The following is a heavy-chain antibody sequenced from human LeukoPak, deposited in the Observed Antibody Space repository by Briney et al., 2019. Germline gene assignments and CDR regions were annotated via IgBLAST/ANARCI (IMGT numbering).Heavy chain of an antibody. CDR1: GSYNRSRIHC. CDR2: TYYRGNT. Sequence: PSETLSHTRNICGSYNRSRIHCLGWIRQSPGTGLEWIGSTYYRGNTFYNPSLKSRDAISLDSSKRQFSLNLTSVTAADTAGYHCARRGGAVTRNAAAESWGEGTLCAVSS. J-gene: IGHJ5*02. V-gene: IGHV4-39*01. D-gene: IGHD3-10*01. CDR3: ARRGGAVTRNAAAES.